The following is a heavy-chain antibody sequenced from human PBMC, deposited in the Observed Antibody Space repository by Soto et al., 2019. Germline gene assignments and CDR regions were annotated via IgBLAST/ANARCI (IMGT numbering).Heavy chain of an antibody. D-gene: IGHD5-18*01. CDR2: ISGSGGST. J-gene: IGHJ3*02. Sequence: VRLSCAASGFTFSSYAMSWVRQAPGKGLEWVSAISGSGGSTYYADSVKGRFTISRDNSKNTLYLQMNSLRAEDTAVYYCALRGDGYSYGPGAFDIWGQGTMVTVSS. V-gene: IGHV3-23*01. CDR1: GFTFSSYA. CDR3: ALRGDGYSYGPGAFDI.